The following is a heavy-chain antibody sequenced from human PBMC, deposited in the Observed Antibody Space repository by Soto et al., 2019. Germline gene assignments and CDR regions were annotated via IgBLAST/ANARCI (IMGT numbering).Heavy chain of an antibody. Sequence: ASVKVSCKASGYTFTSYGISWVRQAPGQGLEWMGWISAYSANTNYAQKLQGRVTMTTDTSTSTAYMQLRSLRSDDTAVYYCARTPRGYSASLVDFDYWGQGTLVTVSS. V-gene: IGHV1-18*01. CDR1: GYTFTSYG. CDR2: ISAYSANT. CDR3: ARTPRGYSASLVDFDY. D-gene: IGHD5-12*01. J-gene: IGHJ4*02.